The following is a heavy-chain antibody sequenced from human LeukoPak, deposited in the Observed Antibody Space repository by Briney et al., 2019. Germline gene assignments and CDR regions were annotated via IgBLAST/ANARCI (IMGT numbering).Heavy chain of an antibody. CDR2: ISWNSGSI. D-gene: IGHD6-13*01. CDR1: GFTLDDYA. V-gene: IGHV3-9*01. CDR3: AKDYSSSLAGFDY. Sequence: GGSLRLSCAASGFTLDDYAMDWVRPAPGKGLEWVSGISWNSGSIGYADSVKGRFTISRDNAKNSLYLQMNSLRAEDTALYYCAKDYSSSLAGFDYWGQGTLVTVSS. J-gene: IGHJ4*02.